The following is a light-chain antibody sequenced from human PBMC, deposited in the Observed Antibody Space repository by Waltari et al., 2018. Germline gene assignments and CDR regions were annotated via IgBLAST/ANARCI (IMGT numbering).Light chain of an antibody. Sequence: DIQMTQSPSSLSASVGDRVTITCQASQDIADYLNRYQQKPGKAPKLLIYDASHLETGVPSRFSGSGSGTKFTFTISSLQPEDIATYYCQQDDDLPVTFGGGTKVEIK. CDR1: QDIADY. J-gene: IGKJ4*01. CDR2: DAS. CDR3: QQDDDLPVT. V-gene: IGKV1-33*01.